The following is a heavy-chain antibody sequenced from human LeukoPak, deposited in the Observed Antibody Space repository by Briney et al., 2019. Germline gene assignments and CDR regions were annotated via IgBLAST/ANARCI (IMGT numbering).Heavy chain of an antibody. CDR3: ARAVGGSDWYNDY. Sequence: SETLSLTCTVSGGSISSSSYYWGWIRQPPGKGLEWIGSIYYSGSTYYNPSLKSRVTISVDTSKNQFSLKLSSVTAADTAVYYCARAVGGSDWYNDYWGQGTLVTVSS. CDR2: IYYSGST. CDR1: GGSISSSSYY. V-gene: IGHV4-39*01. J-gene: IGHJ4*02. D-gene: IGHD6-19*01.